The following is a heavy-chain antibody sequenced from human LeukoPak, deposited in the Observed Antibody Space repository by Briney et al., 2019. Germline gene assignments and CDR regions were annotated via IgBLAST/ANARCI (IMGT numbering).Heavy chain of an antibody. J-gene: IGHJ4*02. V-gene: IGHV4-59*01. CDR3: ARDGEYCSNGVCTGLFDN. CDR1: GGSISTYN. D-gene: IGHD2-8*01. Sequence: SETLSLTCTVSGVSGGSISTYNWSWIRQPPGKGLEWLGDILYSGSTRYNPSLKSRVTISLETSKNQFSLRLSSVTAADTAVYYCARDGEYCSNGVCTGLFDNWGQGTLVTVSS. CDR2: ILYSGST.